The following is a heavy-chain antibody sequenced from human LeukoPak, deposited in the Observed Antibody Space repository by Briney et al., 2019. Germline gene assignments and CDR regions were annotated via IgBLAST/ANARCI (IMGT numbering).Heavy chain of an antibody. CDR3: ARLADYGNYGAREYLDF. J-gene: IGHJ4*02. Sequence: GGSLRLSCAASGFTFSNYGMNWVRQAPGKGLEWVSSISSSSSSIYYADSLKGRFTISRDNAKTSLYLQMNSLRAEDTAVYYCARLADYGNYGAREYLDFWGQGALVTVSS. V-gene: IGHV3-21*01. D-gene: IGHD4-11*01. CDR2: ISSSSSSI. CDR1: GFTFSNYG.